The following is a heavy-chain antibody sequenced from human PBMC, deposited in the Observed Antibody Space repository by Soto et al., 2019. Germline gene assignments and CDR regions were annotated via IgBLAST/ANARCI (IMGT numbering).Heavy chain of an antibody. CDR3: ARRSSSSFDY. V-gene: IGHV4-39*01. J-gene: IGHJ4*02. CDR1: GGSISSSSYY. Sequence: QSQTLSLTCTVSGGSISSSSYYWGWIRQPPGKGLEWIGSIYYSGSTYYNPSLKSRVTISVDTPKNHFSLKLSSVTAADTAVYYCARRSSSSFDYWGQGTLVTVSS. CDR2: IYYSGST. D-gene: IGHD6-6*01.